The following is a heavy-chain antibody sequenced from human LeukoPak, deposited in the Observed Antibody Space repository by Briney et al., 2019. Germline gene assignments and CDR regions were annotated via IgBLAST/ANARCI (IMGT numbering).Heavy chain of an antibody. CDR3: ARESVDIVATIVGVYYYYGMDV. V-gene: IGHV3-7*03. Sequence: GGSLRLSCAASGFTFSSYWMSWVRQAPGKGLEWVANIKQDGSEKYYVDSVKGRFTISRDNAKSSLYLQMNSLRAEDTAVYYCARESVDIVATIVGVYYYYGMDVWGQGTTVTVSS. CDR2: IKQDGSEK. CDR1: GFTFSSYW. D-gene: IGHD5-12*01. J-gene: IGHJ6*02.